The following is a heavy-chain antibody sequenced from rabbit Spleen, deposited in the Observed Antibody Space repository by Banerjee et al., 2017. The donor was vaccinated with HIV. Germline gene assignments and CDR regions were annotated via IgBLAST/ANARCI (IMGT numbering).Heavy chain of an antibody. D-gene: IGHD2-1*01. CDR3: ARDVSITTMHF. CDR2: INTVSDNI. J-gene: IGHJ3*01. V-gene: IGHV1S45*01. CDR1: GIDFSSSNY. Sequence: QEQLVESGGGLVQPEGSLTLTCTASGIDFSSSNYMSWVRQAPGKGLEWIGCINTVSDNIYYAGWAKGRFTISKTSSTTVTLQMTSLTAADTATYFCARDVSITTMHFWGQGTLVTVS.